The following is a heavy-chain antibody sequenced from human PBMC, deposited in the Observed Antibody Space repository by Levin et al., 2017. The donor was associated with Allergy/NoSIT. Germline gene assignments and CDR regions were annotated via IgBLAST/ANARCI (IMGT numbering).Heavy chain of an antibody. CDR2: ISTTGAVI. V-gene: IGHV3-23*01. Sequence: GESLKISCAASGFTFSSYSMSWVRQAPGKGPEWVSVISTTGAVIYYAVSVKGRFTISRDNSKNTMYLQMNSLRAEDTVIYYCSSLSLSGSGSQFDSWGQGTLVTVSS. CDR3: SSLSLSGSGSQFDS. J-gene: IGHJ4*02. D-gene: IGHD3-10*01. CDR1: GFTFSSYS.